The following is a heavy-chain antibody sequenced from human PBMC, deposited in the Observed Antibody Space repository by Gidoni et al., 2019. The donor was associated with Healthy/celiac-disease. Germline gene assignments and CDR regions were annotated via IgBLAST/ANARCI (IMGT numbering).Heavy chain of an antibody. J-gene: IGHJ5*02. CDR3: ASTSYAVRGVIEWFDP. Sequence: QVQLQESGPGLVKPSQTLSLTCPVSVGSISSGGYYWSWIRQHPGKGLEWIGYIYYSGSTYYNPSLKSRVTISVDTSKNQFSLKLSSVTAADTAVYYCASTSYAVRGVIEWFDPWGQGTLVTVSS. CDR1: VGSISSGGYY. V-gene: IGHV4-31*03. D-gene: IGHD3-10*01. CDR2: IYYSGST.